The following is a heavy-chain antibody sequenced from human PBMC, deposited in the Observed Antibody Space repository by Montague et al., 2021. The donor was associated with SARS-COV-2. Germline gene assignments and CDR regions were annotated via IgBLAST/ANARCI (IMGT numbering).Heavy chain of an antibody. V-gene: IGHV4-61*02. Sequence: TLSLTCTVSGGSISSGSYYWSWIRQPAGKGLEWIGRVYASGITNYNPSLKSRVTISLETPKNQFSIRLSSVTAADTALYYCIRALASVDSWGQGTPVTVSS. CDR1: GGSISSGSYY. CDR2: VYASGIT. CDR3: IRALASVDS. J-gene: IGHJ5*01.